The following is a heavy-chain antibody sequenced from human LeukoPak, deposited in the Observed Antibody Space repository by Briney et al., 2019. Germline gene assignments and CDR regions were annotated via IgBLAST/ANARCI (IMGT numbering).Heavy chain of an antibody. Sequence: KTSETLSLTCTVSGGSISSSSYYWGWIRQPPGKGLEWIGSIYYSGSTYYNPSLKSRVTISVDTSKNQFSLKLSSVTAADTAVYYCASRHYDILTGYEIDYWGQGTLVTVSS. CDR2: IYYSGST. CDR3: ASRHYDILTGYEIDY. CDR1: GGSISSSSYY. V-gene: IGHV4-39*01. J-gene: IGHJ4*02. D-gene: IGHD3-9*01.